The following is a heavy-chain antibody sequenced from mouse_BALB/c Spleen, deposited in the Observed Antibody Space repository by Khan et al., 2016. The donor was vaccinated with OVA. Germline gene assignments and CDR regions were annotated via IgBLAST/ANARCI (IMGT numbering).Heavy chain of an antibody. J-gene: IGHJ3*01. Sequence: QVQLQQSGAELVRPGVSVKISCKGSGYTFTDFTMHWVKQSHAMSLEWIGVISTYYGDADYNQKFKGKATMTVDKSSNPAYMDLARLTSEDSAIYYWARGGGGDRFLYWGQGTLVTVSA. CDR3: ARGGGGDRFLY. V-gene: IGHV1S137*01. CDR2: ISTYYGDA. CDR1: GYTFTDFT.